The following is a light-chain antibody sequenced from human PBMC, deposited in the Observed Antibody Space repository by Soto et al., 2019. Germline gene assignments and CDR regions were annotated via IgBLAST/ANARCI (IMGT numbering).Light chain of an antibody. J-gene: IGKJ3*01. CDR1: QSVDWY. V-gene: IGKV3-11*01. Sequence: EIVLTQSPATLYLSPGDRATLSCRASQSVDWYVAWYQQKPGQAPRLLMYDALKRATGTPDRFSGSGSGTDFTLTISRLEPEDFAVYYCQQRSNWPPLTFGPGTKVDLK. CDR3: QQRSNWPPLT. CDR2: DAL.